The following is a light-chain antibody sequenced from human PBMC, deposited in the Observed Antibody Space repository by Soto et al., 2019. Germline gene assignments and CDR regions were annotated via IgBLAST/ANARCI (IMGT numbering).Light chain of an antibody. J-gene: IGKJ1*01. V-gene: IGKV1-39*01. CDR3: QQYNSYSWT. Sequence: DIQMTQSPSSLSASVGDRFTITCRASQSITTYLNWYRQKPGKAPKLLIYAASSLQSGVPSRFSGSGSGTDFTLTISRLQPDDFATYYCQQYNSYSWTFGQGTKVDIK. CDR2: AAS. CDR1: QSITTY.